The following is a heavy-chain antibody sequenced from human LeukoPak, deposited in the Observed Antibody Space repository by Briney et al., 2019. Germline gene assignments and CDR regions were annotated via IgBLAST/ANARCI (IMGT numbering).Heavy chain of an antibody. Sequence: PSETLSLTCAVYGGSFSGYYWTWIRQTPGKGLEWIGEINHSGSTNCNPALQSRVTISVDTSKNQFSLKLSSVTAADAAVYYCARGDYCSTTSCYASIWFDPWGQGTPVTVSS. CDR3: ARGDYCSTTSCYASIWFDP. D-gene: IGHD2-2*01. J-gene: IGHJ5*02. V-gene: IGHV4-34*01. CDR1: GGSFSGYY. CDR2: INHSGST.